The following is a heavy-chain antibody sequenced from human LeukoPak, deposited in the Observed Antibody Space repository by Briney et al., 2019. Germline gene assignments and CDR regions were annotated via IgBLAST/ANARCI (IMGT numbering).Heavy chain of an antibody. CDR2: INTGKGNT. J-gene: IGHJ5*02. V-gene: IGHV1-3*04. CDR1: GYTFTDYA. D-gene: IGHD2-15*01. Sequence: EASVKVSCKASGYTFTDYAMHWVRQAPGERLEWMGWINTGKGNTKYSQKFQGRVTITMDTSASTASMELSSLRSEDTAVYYCARDHVVGLAPFDPWGQGTLVTVSS. CDR3: ARDHVVGLAPFDP.